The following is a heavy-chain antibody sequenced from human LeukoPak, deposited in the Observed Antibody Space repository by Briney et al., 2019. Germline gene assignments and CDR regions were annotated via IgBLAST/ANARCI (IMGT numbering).Heavy chain of an antibody. V-gene: IGHV4-39*01. CDR1: GGSISSSSYY. J-gene: IGHJ4*02. CDR3: ARQENYDFVWGSYDY. CDR2: IYYSGST. D-gene: IGHD3-16*01. Sequence: SETLSLTCTVSGGSISSSSYYWGWIRQPPGKGLEWIGNIYYSGSTYYNPSLKSRVTISVDTSKNQFSLKLSSVTAADTAVYYCARQENYDFVWGSYDYWGQGTLVTVSS.